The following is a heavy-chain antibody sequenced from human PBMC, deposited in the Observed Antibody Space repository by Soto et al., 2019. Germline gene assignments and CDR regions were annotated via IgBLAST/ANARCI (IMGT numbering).Heavy chain of an antibody. Sequence: VKLLESGGGLVKPGGSLRLSCAASGISFSDDAMSWVRQAPGKGLEWISAISGDGVSTLYADSVRGRFTISRDNAANTLYLQMSSLRTEDTALYYCAKKDRLYGVAVAFDSWGQGTLVTVYS. V-gene: IGHV3-23*01. CDR2: ISGDGVST. J-gene: IGHJ4*02. D-gene: IGHD6-19*01. CDR1: GISFSDDA. CDR3: AKKDRLYGVAVAFDS.